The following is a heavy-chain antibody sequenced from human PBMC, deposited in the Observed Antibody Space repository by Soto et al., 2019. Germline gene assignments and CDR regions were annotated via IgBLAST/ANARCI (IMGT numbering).Heavy chain of an antibody. CDR1: GFNFPTFW. CDR3: ARGYCSGGSCLVVGHYYGMDV. CDR2: IYPGDSDT. Sequence: GESLKISCKHSGFNFPTFWIAWVRQMPGKGLEWMGIIYPGDSDTRYSPSFQGQVTISADKSISTAYLQWSSLKASDTAMYYCARGYCSGGSCLVVGHYYGMDVWGQGTTVTVSS. V-gene: IGHV5-51*01. D-gene: IGHD2-15*01. J-gene: IGHJ6*02.